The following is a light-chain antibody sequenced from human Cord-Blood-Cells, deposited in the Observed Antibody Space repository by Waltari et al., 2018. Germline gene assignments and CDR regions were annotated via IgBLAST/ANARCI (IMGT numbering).Light chain of an antibody. CDR2: DVS. CDR1: SSDVGGYNY. Sequence: QSALTQPASVSGSPGQSITISCTGTSSDVGGYNYVPWYQQHPCKAPKLMIYDVSNRPSWVSNLFAGSKSGNTASLAISGLQAEDEADYYCSSYTSSSTLVFGGGTKLTVL. V-gene: IGLV2-14*01. J-gene: IGLJ2*01. CDR3: SSYTSSSTLV.